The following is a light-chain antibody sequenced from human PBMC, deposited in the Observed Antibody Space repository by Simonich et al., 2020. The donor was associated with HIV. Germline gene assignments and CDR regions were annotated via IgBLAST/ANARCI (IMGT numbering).Light chain of an antibody. J-gene: IGLJ2*01. CDR1: SSDVGSYNL. CDR3: CSYAGSSTVV. CDR2: QGT. Sequence: QSALTQPASVSGSPGQSITISCTGTSSDVGSYNLVSWYQHHPGKAPKLMIYQGTQRPSGVSNRFSGSQSGNTASLTISGLQAEDESEYYCCSYAGSSTVVFGGGTKLTVL. V-gene: IGLV2-23*01.